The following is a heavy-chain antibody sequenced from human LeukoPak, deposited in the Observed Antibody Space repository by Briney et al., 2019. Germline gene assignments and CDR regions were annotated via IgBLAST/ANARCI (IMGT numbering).Heavy chain of an antibody. Sequence: ASETLSLTCTVSGGSISSSSYYWGWIRQPPGKGLEWIGSIYYSGSTYYNPSLKSRVTISVDTSKNQFSLKLSSVTAADTAVYYCARDWVTPPYNWFNPWGQGTLVTVSS. J-gene: IGHJ5*02. CDR1: GGSISSSSYY. V-gene: IGHV4-39*02. CDR3: ARDWVTPPYNWFNP. CDR2: IYYSGST. D-gene: IGHD5-18*01.